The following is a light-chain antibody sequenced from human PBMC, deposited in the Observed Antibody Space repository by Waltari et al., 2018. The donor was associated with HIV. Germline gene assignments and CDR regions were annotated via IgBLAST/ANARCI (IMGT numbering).Light chain of an antibody. Sequence: EIVLTQSPGTLSLSPGERASLSCRANESVSSSYLAWSQQKPGQSPRLLISGASSRATGIPDRFIGTGSGTDFTLIVSRLEREDCAVYYCQYSRTFGQGTRLEIK. J-gene: IGKJ2*01. CDR3: QYSRT. CDR2: GAS. V-gene: IGKV3-20*01. CDR1: ESVSSSY.